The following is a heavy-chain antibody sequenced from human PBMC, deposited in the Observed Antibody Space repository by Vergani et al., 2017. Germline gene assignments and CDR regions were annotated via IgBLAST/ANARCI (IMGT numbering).Heavy chain of an antibody. CDR2: IGKDGINT. CDR3: AKYLRDSTDGLPDS. V-gene: IGHV3-30*02. Sequence: QVQLVESAGGVVQPGGSLRLSCAASGFTFSNFGMHWIRQAPGKGLEWLAYIGKDGINTRFRDAVKGRFIVSRNNSKDILYLQMDSLRSEDTAVYYSAKYLRDSTDGLPDSWGPGTLVIVSS. D-gene: IGHD2-21*02. CDR1: GFTFSNFG. J-gene: IGHJ5*01.